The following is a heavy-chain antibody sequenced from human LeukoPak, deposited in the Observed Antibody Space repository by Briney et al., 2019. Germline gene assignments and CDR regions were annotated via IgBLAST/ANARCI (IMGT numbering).Heavy chain of an antibody. CDR1: GFTFSSYA. V-gene: IGHV3-30-3*01. J-gene: IGHJ4*02. CDR3: VRDRYSSSWHGPGY. D-gene: IGHD6-13*01. Sequence: GGSLRLSCAASGFTFSSYAMHWVRQAPGKGLEWVAVISYDGSNKYYADSVKGRFTISRDNSKNTLYLQMNSLRAEDTAVYYCVRDRYSSSWHGPGYWGQGTLVTVSS. CDR2: ISYDGSNK.